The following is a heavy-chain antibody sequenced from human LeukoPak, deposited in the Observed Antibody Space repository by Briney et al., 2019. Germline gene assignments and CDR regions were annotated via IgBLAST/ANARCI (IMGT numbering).Heavy chain of an antibody. J-gene: IGHJ4*02. D-gene: IGHD6-13*01. CDR3: ARAAGTLSY. CDR1: GGSISSYY. Sequence: SETLSLTCTVSGGSISSYYWSWIRQPPGKGLEWIGYIYYSGSTNYNPSLKSRVTISVDTSKNQFSLKLSSVTAVDTAIYYCARAAGTLSYWGQGTLVTVSS. V-gene: IGHV4-59*01. CDR2: IYYSGST.